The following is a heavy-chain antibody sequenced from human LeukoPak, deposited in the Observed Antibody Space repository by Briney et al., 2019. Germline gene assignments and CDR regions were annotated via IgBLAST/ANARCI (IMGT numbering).Heavy chain of an antibody. CDR1: GGTFSSYA. J-gene: IGHJ3*02. CDR2: IIPIFGTA. V-gene: IGHV1-69*13. D-gene: IGHD1-14*01. CDR3: ARDPEAGRIGAFDI. Sequence: ASVKVSCKASGGTFSSYAVSWVRQAPGQGLEWMGGIIPIFGTANYAQKFQGRVTITADESTSTAYMELSSLRPEDTAVYYCARDPEAGRIGAFDIWGQGTMVTVSS.